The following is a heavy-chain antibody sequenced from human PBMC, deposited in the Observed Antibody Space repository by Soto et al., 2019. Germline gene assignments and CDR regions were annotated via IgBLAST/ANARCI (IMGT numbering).Heavy chain of an antibody. D-gene: IGHD3-9*01. Sequence: QVQLVESGGGVVQPGRSLRLSCAASGFIFSDYYMHWVRQAPGKGLEWVAAISHDGSKKYYADSVKGRFAISRDNSKNTLYLQMNSLRPDDTAVNYCARSSYDDVLTGWSMDVWGQGTMVTVSS. CDR1: GFIFSDYY. CDR2: ISHDGSKK. J-gene: IGHJ6*02. V-gene: IGHV3-30*09. CDR3: ARSSYDDVLTGWSMDV.